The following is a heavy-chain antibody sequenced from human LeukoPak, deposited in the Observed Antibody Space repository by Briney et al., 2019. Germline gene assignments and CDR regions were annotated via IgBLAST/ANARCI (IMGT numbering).Heavy chain of an antibody. V-gene: IGHV1-2*02. Sequence: ASVKVSCKASGYTFTSQYVHWVRQAPGQGLEWMGWIDSKSGNTDYAHNFQGRIALTIAAPTNTAYMELWSLRSDDTAIYFCTRATHPAISGPQSDSWGQGTLVTVSS. D-gene: IGHD3-3*02. CDR3: TRATHPAISGPQSDS. CDR2: IDSKSGNT. J-gene: IGHJ5*01. CDR1: GYTFTSQY.